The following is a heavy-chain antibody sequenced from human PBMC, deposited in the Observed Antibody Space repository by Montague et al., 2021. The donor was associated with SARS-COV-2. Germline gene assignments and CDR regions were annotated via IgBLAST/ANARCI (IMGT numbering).Heavy chain of an antibody. CDR1: GFTFSSYW. J-gene: IGHJ6*02. CDR3: AREELRGGGYSYGPLNYYYYYGMDV. Sequence: SLRLSCAASGFTFSSYWMSWVRQAPGKGLEWVANIKQDGSEKYYVNSVKGRFAISRDNAKNSLYLQMNSLRAEDTAVYYCAREELRGGGYSYGPLNYYYYYGMDVWGQGTTVTVSS. CDR2: IKQDGSEK. D-gene: IGHD5-18*01. V-gene: IGHV3-7*03.